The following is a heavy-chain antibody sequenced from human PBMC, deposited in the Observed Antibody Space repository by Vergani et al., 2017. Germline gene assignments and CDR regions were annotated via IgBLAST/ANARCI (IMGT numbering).Heavy chain of an antibody. CDR1: GGTFSSYA. V-gene: IGHV1-69*11. CDR3: AIGGYRSSTSCYDIGNWFDP. D-gene: IGHD2-2*01. J-gene: IGHJ5*02. CDR2: IIPILGTA. Sequence: QVQLVQSGAEVKKPGSSVKVSCKASGGTFSSYAISWVRQAPGQGLEWMGRIIPILGTANYAQKFQGRVTITADESTSTAYMELSSLRSEDTAVYYCAIGGYRSSTSCYDIGNWFDPWGQGTLVTVSS.